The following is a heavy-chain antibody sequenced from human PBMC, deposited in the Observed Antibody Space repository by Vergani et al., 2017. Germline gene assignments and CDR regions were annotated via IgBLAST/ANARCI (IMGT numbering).Heavy chain of an antibody. D-gene: IGHD3-9*01. Sequence: QVQVVQSGAEVKKSGASGKVSCKTSGYTFSNYYMHWVRQAPGQGLEWMGIINPSGGHTNYAQKFQGRVTMTRDTSTSTVYMELSCLRSEDTAIYYCARGDYGILTGYRYWGQGTLVTVSA. CDR3: ARGDYGILTGYRY. V-gene: IGHV1-46*03. J-gene: IGHJ4*02. CDR1: GYTFSNYY. CDR2: INPSGGHT.